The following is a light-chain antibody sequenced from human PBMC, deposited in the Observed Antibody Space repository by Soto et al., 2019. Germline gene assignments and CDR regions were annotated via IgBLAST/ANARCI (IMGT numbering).Light chain of an antibody. CDR1: QSLSTY. CDR2: DAS. J-gene: IGKJ3*01. V-gene: IGKV3-11*01. Sequence: IVLTQSPATLSLSPGERATLSCRASQSLSTYLAWYQQKPGQAPRLLIYDASNRATGIPARFSGSGSGTDFTLTISSLEAEDFAVYYCQQRSNWQGFAFGPGTKVEIK. CDR3: QQRSNWQGFA.